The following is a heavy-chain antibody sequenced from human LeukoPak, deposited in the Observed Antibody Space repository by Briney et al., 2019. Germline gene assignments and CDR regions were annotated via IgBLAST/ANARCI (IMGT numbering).Heavy chain of an antibody. CDR2: ISVYNA. CDR1: GYTFTTYG. J-gene: IGHJ4*02. D-gene: IGHD4-17*01. V-gene: IGHV1-18*01. CDR3: AREAYGRFDY. Sequence: ASVKVSCKASGYTFTTYGIRGVRQAPGQGLEWMGWISVYNANYAQKLQDRVTMTIDTSTSTTYMELRSLISDDTAVYYCAREAYGRFDYWGQGTLVTVSS.